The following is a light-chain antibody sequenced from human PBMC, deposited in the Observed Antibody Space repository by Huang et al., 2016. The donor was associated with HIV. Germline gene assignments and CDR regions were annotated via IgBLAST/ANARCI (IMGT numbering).Light chain of an antibody. CDR1: QNIANY. CDR2: DAT. J-gene: IGKJ5*01. CDR3: QQYFNYPF. V-gene: IGKV1-8*01. Sequence: AIRMTQSPSSLSASTGDRVTITCRASQNIANYLAWYQQKPGKAPKLLIHDATTLHNGVSSGFSGSGFGTHFALNISCLQSEDFATYYCQQYFNYPFFGPGTRLDMK.